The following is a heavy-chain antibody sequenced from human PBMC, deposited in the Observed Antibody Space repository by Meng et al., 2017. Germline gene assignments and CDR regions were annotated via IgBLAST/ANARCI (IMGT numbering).Heavy chain of an antibody. V-gene: IGHV4-34*01. D-gene: IGHD3-10*01. J-gene: IGHJ3*02. CDR3: ARGFSHYGSGSYWARDAFDI. CDR1: GGSFSGYY. CDR2: INHSGST. Sequence: SETLSLTCAVYGGSFSGYYWSWIRQPPGKGLEWIGEINHSGSTNYNPSLKSRVTISVDTSKNQFSLKLRSVTAADTAVYYCARGFSHYGSGSYWARDAFDIWGQGTMVTVSS.